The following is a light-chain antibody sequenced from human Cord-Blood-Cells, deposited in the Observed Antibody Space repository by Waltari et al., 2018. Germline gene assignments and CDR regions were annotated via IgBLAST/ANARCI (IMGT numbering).Light chain of an antibody. V-gene: IGLV3-19*01. Sequence: SSELTPDPAVSVALGQTVRIPCQGASLRSYFASWYQQKPGQAPVLVIYGKNNRPSGIPDRFSGSSSGNTASLTITGAQAEDEADYYCNSRDSSGNHWVFGGGTKLTVL. CDR1: SLRSYF. CDR2: GKN. J-gene: IGLJ3*02. CDR3: NSRDSSGNHWV.